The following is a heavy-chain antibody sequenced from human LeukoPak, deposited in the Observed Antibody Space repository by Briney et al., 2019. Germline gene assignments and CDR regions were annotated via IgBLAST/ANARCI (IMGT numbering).Heavy chain of an antibody. D-gene: IGHD3-16*01. Sequence: GGSLRLSCAASGFTFDDYAMHWVRQAPGKGLEWVSGISWNSGSIGYADSVKGRFTISRDNAKNSLYLQMNSLRAEDTALYYCAKSLRGNAFDYWGQGTLVTVSS. V-gene: IGHV3-9*01. CDR2: ISWNSGSI. J-gene: IGHJ4*02. CDR1: GFTFDDYA. CDR3: AKSLRGNAFDY.